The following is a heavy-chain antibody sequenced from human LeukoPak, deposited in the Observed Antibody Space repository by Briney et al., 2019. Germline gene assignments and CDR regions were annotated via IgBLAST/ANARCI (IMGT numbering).Heavy chain of an antibody. CDR2: INHSGST. J-gene: IGHJ5*02. Sequence: NASETLSLTCAVYGGSFSGYYWSWIRQPPGKGLEWIGEINHSGSTNYNPSLKSRVTISVDTSKNQFSLKLSSVTAADTAVYYCARQKPYGSGSHYNWFDPWGQGTLVTVSP. CDR3: ARQKPYGSGSHYNWFDP. CDR1: GGSFSGYY. D-gene: IGHD3-10*01. V-gene: IGHV4-34*01.